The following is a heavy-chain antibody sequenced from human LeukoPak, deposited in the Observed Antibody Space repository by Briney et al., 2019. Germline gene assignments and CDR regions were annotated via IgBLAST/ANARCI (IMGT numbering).Heavy chain of an antibody. J-gene: IGHJ4*02. D-gene: IGHD4-17*01. Sequence: GGSLRLSCAASGFTFSSYSMNGVRQAPGKRLEWVPYISSSSSTIYYADSVKGRFTISRDNAKNSLYLQMNSLRAEDTAVYYCARDRRDYVSDYWGQGTLVTVSS. CDR1: GFTFSSYS. V-gene: IGHV3-48*01. CDR2: ISSSSSTI. CDR3: ARDRRDYVSDY.